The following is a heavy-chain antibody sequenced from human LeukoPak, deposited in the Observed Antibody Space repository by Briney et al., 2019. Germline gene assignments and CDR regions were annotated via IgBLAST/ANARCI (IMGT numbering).Heavy chain of an antibody. V-gene: IGHV4-59*08. CDR2: IYSSGST. D-gene: IGHD3-22*01. J-gene: IGHJ5*01. CDR1: GDSISTYY. Sequence: SETLSLTCTVSGDSISTYYWSWIRQPPGKGLEWIGHIYSSGSTKYNPSLKSRVTISVDTSKNQFSLKLSSVTAADTAVYYCARHVRFYYDTSGYYFDSWGQGTLVTASS. CDR3: ARHVRFYYDTSGYYFDS.